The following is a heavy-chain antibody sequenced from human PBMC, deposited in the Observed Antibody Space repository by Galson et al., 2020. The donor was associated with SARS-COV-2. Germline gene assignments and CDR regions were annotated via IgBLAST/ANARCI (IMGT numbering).Heavy chain of an antibody. CDR3: AKEGNEEWFGEFYYFDY. Sequence: GESLKISCAASGFTFSSYGMHWVRQAPGKGLEWVAVIWYDGSNKYYADSVKGRFTISRDNSKNTLYLQMNSLRAEDTAVYYCAKEGNEEWFGEFYYFDYWGQGTLVTVSS. CDR2: IWYDGSNK. V-gene: IGHV3-33*06. CDR1: GFTFSSYG. D-gene: IGHD3-10*01. J-gene: IGHJ4*02.